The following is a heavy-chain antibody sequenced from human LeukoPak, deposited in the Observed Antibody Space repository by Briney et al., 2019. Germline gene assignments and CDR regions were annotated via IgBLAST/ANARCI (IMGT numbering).Heavy chain of an antibody. J-gene: IGHJ6*03. CDR1: GYTFTGYY. Sequence: ASVKVSCKASGYTFTGYYMHWVRQAPGQGLEWMGWINPNSGGTNYAQTFQGRVTMTRDTSISTAYMELSRLRSDDTAVYYCARDPSPRIAAADYYYYYMDVWGKGTTVTVSS. D-gene: IGHD6-13*01. V-gene: IGHV1-2*02. CDR3: ARDPSPRIAAADYYYYYMDV. CDR2: INPNSGGT.